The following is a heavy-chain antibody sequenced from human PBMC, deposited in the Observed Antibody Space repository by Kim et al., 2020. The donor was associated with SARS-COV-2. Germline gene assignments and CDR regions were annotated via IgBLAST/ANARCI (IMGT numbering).Heavy chain of an antibody. CDR1: GFTFSNYL. CDR3: VRSLEV. J-gene: IGHJ3*01. Sequence: GGSLRLSCAASGFTFSNYLMHWVRQVPGKGLVWVSHINDDGSSTTYADSVKGRFTISRDNAKNTLYLQMNSLRVEDTAVYYCVRSLEVWGQGTMVTVSS. CDR2: INDDGSST. V-gene: IGHV3-74*01.